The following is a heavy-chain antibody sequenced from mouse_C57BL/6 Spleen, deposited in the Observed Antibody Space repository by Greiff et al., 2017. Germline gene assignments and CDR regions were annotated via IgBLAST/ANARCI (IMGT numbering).Heavy chain of an antibody. CDR1: GYTFTSYW. D-gene: IGHD4-1*01. V-gene: IGHV1-53*01. Sequence: QVQLKQPGTELVKPGASVKLSCKASGYTFTSYWMHWVKQRPGQGLEWIGNINPSNGGTNYNEKFKSKATLTVDKSSSTAYMQLSSLTSEDSAVYYCARGGGNWDEDYFDYWGQGTTLTVSS. CDR2: INPSNGGT. CDR3: ARGGGNWDEDYFDY. J-gene: IGHJ2*01.